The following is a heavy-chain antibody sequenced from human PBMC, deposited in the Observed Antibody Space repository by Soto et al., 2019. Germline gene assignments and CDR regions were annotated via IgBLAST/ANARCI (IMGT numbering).Heavy chain of an antibody. CDR2: IDWDDDK. CDR3: VRIKRNSGWNNWFDP. CDR1: GFSLSTSGMR. Sequence: SGPTLVKPTQTLTLTCTFSGFSLSTSGMRVSWIRQPPGKALEWLARIDWDDDKFYSTFLKTRLTISKDTSKNQVVLTMTNMDPVDTATYYCVRIKRNSGWNNWFDPWGQGTLVTVSS. V-gene: IGHV2-70*04. J-gene: IGHJ5*02. D-gene: IGHD6-19*01.